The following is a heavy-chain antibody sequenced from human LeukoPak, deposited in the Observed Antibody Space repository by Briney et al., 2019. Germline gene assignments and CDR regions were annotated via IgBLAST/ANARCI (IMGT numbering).Heavy chain of an antibody. J-gene: IGHJ4*02. Sequence: ASVKVSCKASGYTFTGYYMHWVRQAPGQGLEWMGWINPNSGGTNYAQKFQGRVTMTRDTSISTAYMELSRLRSDDTAVYYCARSGYSYGYLFDYWGQGTLVTVSS. CDR2: INPNSGGT. CDR3: ARSGYSYGYLFDY. D-gene: IGHD5-18*01. CDR1: GYTFTGYY. V-gene: IGHV1-2*02.